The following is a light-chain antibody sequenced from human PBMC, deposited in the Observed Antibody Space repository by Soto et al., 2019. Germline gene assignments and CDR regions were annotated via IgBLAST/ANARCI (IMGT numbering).Light chain of an antibody. CDR1: QSISSW. V-gene: IGKV1-5*03. CDR3: QQYTSYPLT. Sequence: DIQMTQSPSTLSASVGDRVTITCRASQSISSWLAWYQQKPGKAPKLLIYKASSLESGVPSRFSGSGSGTEFTLTIRSLQPDDFATYYCQQYTSYPLTFGGGTKVEIK. CDR2: KAS. J-gene: IGKJ4*01.